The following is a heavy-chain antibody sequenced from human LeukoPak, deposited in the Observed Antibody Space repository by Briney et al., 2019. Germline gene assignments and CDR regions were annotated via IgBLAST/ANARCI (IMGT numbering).Heavy chain of an antibody. CDR2: INAGNGNT. D-gene: IGHD6-19*01. CDR1: GYTFTSYA. CDR3: ARLGAWEWLVPDY. V-gene: IGHV1-3*01. J-gene: IGHJ4*02. Sequence: ASVKVSCKASGYTFTSYAMHWVRQAPGQRLEWMGWINAGNGNTKYSQKFQGRVTITRDTSASTAYMELSSLRSEDTAVHYCARLGAWEWLVPDYWGQGTLVTVSS.